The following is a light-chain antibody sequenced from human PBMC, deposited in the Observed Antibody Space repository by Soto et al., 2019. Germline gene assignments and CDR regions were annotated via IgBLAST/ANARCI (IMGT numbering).Light chain of an antibody. CDR1: QSISSY. CDR2: AAS. V-gene: IGKV1-39*01. CDR3: QQSYSTLT. J-gene: IGKJ4*01. Sequence: DIQMTQSPSSLSASVGDRVTITCRASQSISSYLNWYQQKPGKAPKLLIYAASSLQSGVPSRFSGSGSGTXFXLTISSLQPEDFATYYCQQSYSTLTFGGGAKVEIK.